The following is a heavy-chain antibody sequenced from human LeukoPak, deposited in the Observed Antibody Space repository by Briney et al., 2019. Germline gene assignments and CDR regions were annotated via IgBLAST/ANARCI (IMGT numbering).Heavy chain of an antibody. D-gene: IGHD3-3*01. CDR3: ARFRSGYYYYGMDV. J-gene: IGHJ6*02. CDR2: INHSGST. V-gene: IGHV4-34*01. Sequence: SETLSLTCAVYGGSFSGYYWSWIRQPPGKGLGWIGEINHSGSTNYNPSLKSRVTISVDTSKNQFSLKLSSVTAADTAVYYCARFRSGYYYYGMDVWGQGTTVTVSS. CDR1: GGSFSGYY.